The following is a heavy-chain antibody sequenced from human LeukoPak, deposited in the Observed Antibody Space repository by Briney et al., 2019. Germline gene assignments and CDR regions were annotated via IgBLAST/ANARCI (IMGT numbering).Heavy chain of an antibody. CDR2: IIPFFGTV. Sequence: SVKVSCKASGGTFSSYAISWVRQAPGQGLEWLGGIIPFFGTVNYAQKFQGRVTITADESTSTAYMELSSLRSEDTAVYYCARDLECGGDCPYAFDIWGQGTTVTVSS. V-gene: IGHV1-69*13. J-gene: IGHJ3*02. CDR3: ARDLECGGDCPYAFDI. D-gene: IGHD2-21*02. CDR1: GGTFSSYA.